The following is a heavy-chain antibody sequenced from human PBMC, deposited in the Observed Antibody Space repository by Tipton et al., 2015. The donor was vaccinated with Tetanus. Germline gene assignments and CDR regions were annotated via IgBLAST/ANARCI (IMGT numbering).Heavy chain of an antibody. CDR1: GGSLNTFY. V-gene: IGHV4-4*07. CDR3: ARDFRERSGTYYSYYYTMDV. D-gene: IGHD1-26*01. Sequence: TLSLTCTVSGGSLNTFYWNWIRQPAGKGLEWIGRVYSSGSTNHNPSLKSRVTMSIDTSKNQISLELTSVTAADTAVYYCARDFRERSGTYYSYYYTMDVWGQGTTVTVSS. J-gene: IGHJ6*02. CDR2: VYSSGST.